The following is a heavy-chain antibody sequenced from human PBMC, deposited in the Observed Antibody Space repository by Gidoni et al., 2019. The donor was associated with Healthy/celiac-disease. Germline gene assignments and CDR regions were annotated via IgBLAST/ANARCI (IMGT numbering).Heavy chain of an antibody. Sequence: EVQLVESGGGLVQPGRSLRLSCAASGFTLEEYAMHWVRQAPGKGLAWVSGISWNSGSIGYADSVKGRFTISRDNAKNSLYLQMNSLRAEDTALYYCAKGHKVDYYDSSGYLGYWGQGTLVTVSS. CDR3: AKGHKVDYYDSSGYLGY. CDR1: GFTLEEYA. J-gene: IGHJ4*02. CDR2: ISWNSGSI. D-gene: IGHD3-22*01. V-gene: IGHV3-9*01.